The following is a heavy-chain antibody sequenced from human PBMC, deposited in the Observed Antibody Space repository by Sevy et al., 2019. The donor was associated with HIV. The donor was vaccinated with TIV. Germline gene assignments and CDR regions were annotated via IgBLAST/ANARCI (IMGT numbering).Heavy chain of an antibody. CDR1: GGTFSSYA. CDR2: IIPIFGTA. J-gene: IGHJ6*02. D-gene: IGHD5-18*01. V-gene: IGHV1-69*13. Sequence: ASVKVSCKASGGTFSSYAISWVRQAPGQGLEWMGGIIPIFGTANYAQKFQGRVTITADESTSTAYMELSRLRSEDTAVYYCAREARTAKAYYYYGMDVWGQGTTVTVSS. CDR3: AREARTAKAYYYYGMDV.